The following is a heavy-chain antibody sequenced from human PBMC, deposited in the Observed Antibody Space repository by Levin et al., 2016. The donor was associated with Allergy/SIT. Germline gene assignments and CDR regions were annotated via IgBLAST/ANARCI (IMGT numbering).Heavy chain of an antibody. CDR3: ASSYASESYLDY. V-gene: IGHV4-61*08. CDR1: GGSVRSGAYY. Sequence: SETLSLTCTVSGGSVRSGAYYWSWIRQPPGKGLERIGYIYYSGSTKYNPSLESRVTISVDTSKNQFSLKLNSVTAADTAVYYCASSYASESYLDYWGQGALVTVSS. J-gene: IGHJ4*02. CDR2: IYYSGST. D-gene: IGHD3-10*01.